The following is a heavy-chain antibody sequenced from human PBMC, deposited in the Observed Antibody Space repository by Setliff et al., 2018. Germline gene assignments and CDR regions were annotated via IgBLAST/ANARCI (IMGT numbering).Heavy chain of an antibody. J-gene: IGHJ6*02. V-gene: IGHV3-48*04. CDR1: GFTFRSYT. CDR3: AREVNDNFWSGYLYYYGMDV. CDR2: ISSSSSTI. Sequence: PGGSLRLSCAASGFTFRSYTMNWVRQAPGKGLEWVSYISSSSSTIYYADSVKGRFTISRDNAKNTLYLQMNSLRAEDTAVYYCAREVNDNFWSGYLYYYGMDVWGQGTTVTVSS. D-gene: IGHD3-3*01.